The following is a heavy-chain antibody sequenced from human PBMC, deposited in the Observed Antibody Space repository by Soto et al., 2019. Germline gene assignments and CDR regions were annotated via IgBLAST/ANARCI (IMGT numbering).Heavy chain of an antibody. D-gene: IGHD3-3*01. Sequence: SETLSLTCTVSGGSISSYYWSWIRQPPGKGLEWIGYIYYSGSTNYNPSLKSRVTISVDTSKNQFSLKLSSVTAADTAVYYCARHVQITIFGVVPRSSNNWFDPWGQGTLVTVSS. CDR3: ARHVQITIFGVVPRSSNNWFDP. J-gene: IGHJ5*02. V-gene: IGHV4-59*08. CDR1: GGSISSYY. CDR2: IYYSGST.